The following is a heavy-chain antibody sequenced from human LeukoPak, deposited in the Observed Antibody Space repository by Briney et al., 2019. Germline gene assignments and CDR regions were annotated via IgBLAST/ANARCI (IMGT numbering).Heavy chain of an antibody. CDR2: IYYSGST. CDR1: GGSISSYY. CDR3: ARAGTWQWLVGAFDI. D-gene: IGHD6-19*01. Sequence: SETLSLTCTVSGGSISSYYWSWIRQPPGKGLEWIGYIYYSGSTNYNPSLKSRVTISVDTSKNKFSLKLSSVTAADTAVYYCARAGTWQWLVGAFDIWGQGTMVTVSS. V-gene: IGHV4-59*01. J-gene: IGHJ3*02.